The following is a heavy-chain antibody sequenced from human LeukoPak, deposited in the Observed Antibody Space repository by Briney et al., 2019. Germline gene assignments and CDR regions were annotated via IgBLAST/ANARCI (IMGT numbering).Heavy chain of an antibody. Sequence: GGTLRLSCAASRFTFNNYAMNWVRQAPGKGLEWVSAISGSGGSTYYADSVKGRFTISRDNSKNTLYLQMNSLRAEDTAVYYCAKPARTDYADYWGQGTLVTVSS. CDR1: RFTFNNYA. CDR2: ISGSGGST. V-gene: IGHV3-23*01. CDR3: AKPARTDYADY. J-gene: IGHJ4*02. D-gene: IGHD1-14*01.